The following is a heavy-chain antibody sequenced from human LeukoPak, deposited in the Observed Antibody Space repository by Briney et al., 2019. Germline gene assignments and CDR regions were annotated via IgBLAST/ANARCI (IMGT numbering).Heavy chain of an antibody. CDR3: ARVSGYDTTNWFDP. Sequence: AAVKVSCKASGYTFTGYYMHWVRQAPGQGREWMGWINPNSGGTNFAQNFQGSPTMTRDTSIRTAHMELSRLRSDDTVVYYCARVSGYDTTNWFDPWGQGTLVTVSS. V-gene: IGHV1-2*02. J-gene: IGHJ5*02. CDR2: INPNSGGT. D-gene: IGHD5-12*01. CDR1: GYTFTGYY.